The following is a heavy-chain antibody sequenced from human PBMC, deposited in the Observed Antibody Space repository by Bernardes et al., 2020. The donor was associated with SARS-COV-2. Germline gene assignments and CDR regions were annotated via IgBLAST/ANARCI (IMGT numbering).Heavy chain of an antibody. Sequence: SETLSLTCAVYGGSFSGYYWSWIRQPPGKGLEWIGEINHSGSTNYNPSLKSRVTISVDTSKNQFSLKLSSVTAADTAVYYCARGLYPPSYSGYDWGNWFDPWGQGTLVTVSS. D-gene: IGHD5-12*01. CDR2: INHSGST. V-gene: IGHV4-34*01. CDR1: GGSFSGYY. J-gene: IGHJ5*02. CDR3: ARGLYPPSYSGYDWGNWFDP.